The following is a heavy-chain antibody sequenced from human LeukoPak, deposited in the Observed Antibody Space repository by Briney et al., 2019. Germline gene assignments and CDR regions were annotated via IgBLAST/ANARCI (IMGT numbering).Heavy chain of an antibody. J-gene: IGHJ4*02. CDR2: MYYTGST. CDR1: GGSMSRYY. D-gene: IGHD3-22*01. CDR3: ARWGADSYDSSGCYLDY. V-gene: IGHV4-59*08. Sequence: SETLSLTCTVSGGSMSRYYWSWIRQPPGKGLEWIAYMYYTGSTTYNPSLESRVTISVDTSKNQFSLKLSSVTAADTAVYYCARWGADSYDSSGCYLDYWGQGTLVTVSS.